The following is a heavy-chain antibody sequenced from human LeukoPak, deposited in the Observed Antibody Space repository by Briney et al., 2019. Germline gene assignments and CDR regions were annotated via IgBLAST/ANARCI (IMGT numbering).Heavy chain of an antibody. Sequence: GGSLKISCEASGYRFTTYWIGWVRQMPGKGPEWVGIIYPGDSDTRYSLSFQGQVNISADKSISTAYLQWSSLKASDTAMYYCARQHGSGSYYSRAIDYWGQGTLVTVSS. J-gene: IGHJ4*02. D-gene: IGHD3-10*01. CDR1: GYRFTTYW. CDR3: ARQHGSGSYYSRAIDY. V-gene: IGHV5-51*01. CDR2: IYPGDSDT.